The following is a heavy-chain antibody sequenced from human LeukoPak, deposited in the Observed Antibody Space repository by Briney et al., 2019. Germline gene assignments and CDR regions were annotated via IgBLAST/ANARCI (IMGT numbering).Heavy chain of an antibody. Sequence: SETLSLTCTVSGGSISSYYWSWIRQPPGKGLEWIGCIYYSGSTNYNPSLKSRVTISVDTSKNQFSLKLSSVTAADTAVYYCARSTGVLRYDYWGQGTLVTVSS. CDR3: ARSTGVLRYDY. CDR2: IYYSGST. J-gene: IGHJ4*02. V-gene: IGHV4-59*01. D-gene: IGHD3-9*01. CDR1: GGSISSYY.